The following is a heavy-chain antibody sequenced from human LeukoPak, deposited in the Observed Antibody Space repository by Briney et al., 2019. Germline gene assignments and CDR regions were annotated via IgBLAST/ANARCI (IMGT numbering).Heavy chain of an antibody. CDR1: GYTFSSYD. Sequence: EASMTVSCKASGYTFSSYDINWVRQATGQGLEWMGWMNPNSGNTGYARKFEGRVTMTRDTSISTAYLELSSLSSEDTAVYYCARQKGRYFDINHWGQGTLVTVSS. CDR3: ARQKGRYFDINH. CDR2: MNPNSGNT. V-gene: IGHV1-8*01. J-gene: IGHJ4*02. D-gene: IGHD3-9*01.